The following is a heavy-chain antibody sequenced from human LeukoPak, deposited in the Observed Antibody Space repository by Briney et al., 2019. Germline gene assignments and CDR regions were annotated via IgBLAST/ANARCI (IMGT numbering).Heavy chain of an antibody. Sequence: GASVKVSCKASGYTFTSYGISWVRQAPGQGLEWMGWISAYNGNTNYALKLQGRVTMTTDTSTSTAYMELRSLRSDDTAVYYCAREVGDSLPTGAFDIWGQGTMVTVSS. CDR1: GYTFTSYG. J-gene: IGHJ3*02. D-gene: IGHD4-17*01. CDR2: ISAYNGNT. V-gene: IGHV1-18*04. CDR3: AREVGDSLPTGAFDI.